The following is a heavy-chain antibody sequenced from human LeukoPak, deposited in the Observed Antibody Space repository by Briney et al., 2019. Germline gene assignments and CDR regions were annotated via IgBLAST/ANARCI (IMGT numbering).Heavy chain of an antibody. CDR1: GGSISSSSHY. CDR3: ARRRETTVTHFDY. V-gene: IGHV4-39*01. D-gene: IGHD4-17*01. Sequence: PSETLSLTCTVSGGSISSSSHYWGCIRQPPGKGLEWIGSIYYSGSTYYNPSLKSRVTISVDTSKNQFSLKLSSVTAADTAVYYCARRRETTVTHFDYWGQGTLVTVSS. CDR2: IYYSGST. J-gene: IGHJ4*02.